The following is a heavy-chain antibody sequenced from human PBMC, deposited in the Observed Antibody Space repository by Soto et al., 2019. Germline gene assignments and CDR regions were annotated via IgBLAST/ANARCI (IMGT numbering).Heavy chain of an antibody. J-gene: IGHJ4*02. D-gene: IGHD1-26*01. CDR1: GFTFSANA. CDR2: IAYDGTIK. Sequence: QEQLVESGGAVVQPGRSLTLSCAASGFTFSANAMHWVRQAPGKGPEWVAVIAYDGTIKIYRDSVKGRFTISRDDSKSTLYLQMNSLRPEDTAVYYCARDKIKGAPDYLDSWGQGTLVTVSS. V-gene: IGHV3-30-3*01. CDR3: ARDKIKGAPDYLDS.